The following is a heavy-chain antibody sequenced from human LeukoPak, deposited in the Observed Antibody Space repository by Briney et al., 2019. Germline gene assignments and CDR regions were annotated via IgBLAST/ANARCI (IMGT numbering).Heavy chain of an antibody. CDR1: GYTFTDYY. D-gene: IGHD2-2*01. CDR2: INPNSGGT. CDR3: ARVHWRPATHWFDP. V-gene: IGHV1-2*02. Sequence: GASVKVSCKASGYTFTDYYMYWVRQAPGQGLDYMGWINPNSGGTNYAQKFQGRVTMTRDTSISTAYMELSSLRSDDTAMYYCARVHWRPATHWFDPWGQGTLVTVSS. J-gene: IGHJ5*02.